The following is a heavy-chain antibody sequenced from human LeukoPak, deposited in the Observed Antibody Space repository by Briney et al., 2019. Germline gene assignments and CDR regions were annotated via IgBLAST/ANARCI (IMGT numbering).Heavy chain of an antibody. CDR3: ARGGWGPDAFDI. CDR1: GGSISSGDYY. CDR2: INHSGST. J-gene: IGHJ3*02. V-gene: IGHV4-39*07. D-gene: IGHD3-16*01. Sequence: SETLSLTCTVSGGSISSGDYYWSWIRQPPGKGLEWIGEINHSGSTNYNPSPKSRVTISVDTSKNQFSLKLSSVTAADTAVYYCARGGWGPDAFDIWGQGTMVTVSS.